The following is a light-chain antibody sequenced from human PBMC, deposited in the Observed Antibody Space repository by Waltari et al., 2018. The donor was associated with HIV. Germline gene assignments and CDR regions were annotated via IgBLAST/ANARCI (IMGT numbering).Light chain of an antibody. J-gene: IGLJ3*02. Sequence: SVLTQPPSASGTPGQSVTISCSGSSPNIGSDTVNWYQHLPGTAPKLLIYRNNERPSGVPDRCSGSKSGTSASLAISGLQSEDEADYYCAAWDDTLNGPVFGGGTKLTVL. V-gene: IGLV1-44*01. CDR1: SPNIGSDT. CDR3: AAWDDTLNGPV. CDR2: RNN.